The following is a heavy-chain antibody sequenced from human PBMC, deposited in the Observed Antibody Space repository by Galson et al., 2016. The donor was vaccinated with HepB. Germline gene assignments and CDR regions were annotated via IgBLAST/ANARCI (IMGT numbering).Heavy chain of an antibody. CDR2: IDPSDSYT. V-gene: IGHV5-10-1*01. CDR3: AIFYFDSGSYYTPAY. CDR1: TVNFIRYW. J-gene: IGHJ4*02. Sequence: QSGAEVKKPGESLRISCQGSTVNFIRYWISWVRQMPGKGLEWMGRIDPSDSYTKYSPSFQGHVTFSLDKSISTAYLQWSSLKASDTAMYYCAIFYFDSGSYYTPAYWGQGTLVTVSS. D-gene: IGHD3-10*01.